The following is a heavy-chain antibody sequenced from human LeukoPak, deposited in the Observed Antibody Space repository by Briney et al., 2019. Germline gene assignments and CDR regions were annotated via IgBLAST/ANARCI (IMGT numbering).Heavy chain of an antibody. CDR1: GFTFSDYY. CDR3: AAVEMATIYPWFDP. Sequence: PGGSLRLSCAASGFTFSDYYMSWIRQAPGKGLEWVSYISSSGSTIYYADSVKGRFTISRDNAKNSLYLQMNSLRAEDTAVYYCAAVEMATIYPWFDPWGQGTLVTVPS. D-gene: IGHD5-24*01. V-gene: IGHV3-11*01. CDR2: ISSSGSTI. J-gene: IGHJ5*02.